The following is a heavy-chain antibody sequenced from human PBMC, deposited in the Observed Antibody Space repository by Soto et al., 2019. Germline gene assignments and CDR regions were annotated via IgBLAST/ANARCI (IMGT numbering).Heavy chain of an antibody. V-gene: IGHV3-33*01. D-gene: IGHD3-3*01. CDR1: GFTFSSFG. CDR3: AGEASYYSLWSGYYPSRNGMDV. Sequence: QVQVVESGGGVVQPGRSLRLSCAASGFTFSSFGMHWVRQAPGKGLEWVSLIWYDGSKKSYGDSVKGRFTIARDNSRNTVYLQMNSLRADDTAVYYSAGEASYYSLWSGYYPSRNGMDVWGQGTTVTVSS. CDR2: IWYDGSKK. J-gene: IGHJ6*02.